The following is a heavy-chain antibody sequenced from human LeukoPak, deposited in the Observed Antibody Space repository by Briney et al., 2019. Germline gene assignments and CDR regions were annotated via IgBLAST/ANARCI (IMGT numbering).Heavy chain of an antibody. V-gene: IGHV4-59*12. D-gene: IGHD2-15*01. CDR1: GGSINSYY. CDR2: IYYSGST. CDR3: ARDIVVVVAATPVGYWFDP. J-gene: IGHJ5*02. Sequence: PSETLSLTCTVSGGSINSYYWTWIRQPPGKGLEWIGYIYYSGSTHYNPSLNSRVTISMDTSKNQFSLKLSSVTAADTAVYYCARDIVVVVAATPVGYWFDPWGQGTLVTVSS.